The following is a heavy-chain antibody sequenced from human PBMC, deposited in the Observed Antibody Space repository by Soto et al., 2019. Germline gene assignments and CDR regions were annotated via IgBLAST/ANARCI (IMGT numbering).Heavy chain of an antibody. D-gene: IGHD2-21*02. CDR2: INHSGST. CDR1: GGSFSGYY. Sequence: QVQLQQWGAGLLKPSETLSLTCAVYGGSFSGYYWSWIRQPPGKGPEWIGEINHSGSTNYNPSLKSRVTISLDTSKIQCSLKLSSVTAAETAVYYCARYGPPLANCGGDCSSWYFNLWGRGTLVTVSS. V-gene: IGHV4-34*01. CDR3: ARYGPPLANCGGDCSSWYFNL. J-gene: IGHJ2*01.